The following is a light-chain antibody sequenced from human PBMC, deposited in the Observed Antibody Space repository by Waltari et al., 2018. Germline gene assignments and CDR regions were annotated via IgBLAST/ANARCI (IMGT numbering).Light chain of an antibody. CDR1: SSDGGGYHY. CDR2: EVS. CDR3: SSYAGSNNFGV. V-gene: IGLV2-8*01. J-gene: IGLJ2*01. Sequence: QSALTQPPSASGSPGQSVTISCTGTSSDGGGYHYVSWYQQHPGKAPKLMIYEVSKRPAGVPDRFSGSKSGNTASLTVSGLQAEDEADYYCSSYAGSNNFGVFGGGTKLTVL.